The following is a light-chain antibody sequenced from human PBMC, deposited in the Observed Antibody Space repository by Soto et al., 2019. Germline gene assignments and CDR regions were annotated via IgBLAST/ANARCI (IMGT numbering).Light chain of an antibody. J-gene: IGKJ1*01. V-gene: IGKV3-15*01. CDR3: QQYNNWPRT. CDR2: GAT. CDR1: QSVSSN. Sequence: IGLTQSPATLSVSPGERATLSCRASQSVSSNLAWYQQKPGQAPRLLIHGATTRATGIPARFSGSGSGTEFTLTISSLQSEDFAVYYCQQYNNWPRTFGQGTKVDI.